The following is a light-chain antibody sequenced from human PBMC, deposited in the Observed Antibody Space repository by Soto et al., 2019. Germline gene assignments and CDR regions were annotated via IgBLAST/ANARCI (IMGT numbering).Light chain of an antibody. J-gene: IGKJ4*01. CDR1: KVVRAN. CDR2: GAS. CDR3: QQYNNWPLT. Sequence: EIVMTQSPATLSVSPGERATPSGRASKVVRANLAWYQKNPGQAPRLLIYGASTRATGIPARFSGSGSGTEFTLTISSLQSEDFAVYYCQQYNNWPLTFGGGTKVEIK. V-gene: IGKV3-15*01.